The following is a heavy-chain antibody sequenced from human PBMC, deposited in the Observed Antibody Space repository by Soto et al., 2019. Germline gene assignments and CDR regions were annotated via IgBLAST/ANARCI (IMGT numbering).Heavy chain of an antibody. Sequence: SETLSLTCAVSGGSISSSNWWSWVRQPPGKGLEWIGEIYHSGSTNYNPSLKSRVTISVDKSKNQFSLKLSSVTAADTAVYYCARTPVYCSGGSCYYYYYGMDVWGQGTTVTVSS. D-gene: IGHD2-15*01. J-gene: IGHJ6*02. CDR3: ARTPVYCSGGSCYYYYYGMDV. V-gene: IGHV4-4*02. CDR2: IYHSGST. CDR1: GGSISSSNW.